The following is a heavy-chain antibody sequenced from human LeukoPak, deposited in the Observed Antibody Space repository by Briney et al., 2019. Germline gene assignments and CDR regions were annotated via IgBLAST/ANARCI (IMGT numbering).Heavy chain of an antibody. Sequence: ASVKVSCKVSAYTLTELSMHWVRQAPGKGLEWMGGFDPEDGETIYAQKFQGRITMTEDTSTDTAFMEVSSLRSDDTAVYYCARSEQFPYYMDVWGKGTTVTVSS. CDR3: ARSEQFPYYMDV. CDR1: AYTLTELS. J-gene: IGHJ6*03. V-gene: IGHV1-24*01. D-gene: IGHD6-19*01. CDR2: FDPEDGET.